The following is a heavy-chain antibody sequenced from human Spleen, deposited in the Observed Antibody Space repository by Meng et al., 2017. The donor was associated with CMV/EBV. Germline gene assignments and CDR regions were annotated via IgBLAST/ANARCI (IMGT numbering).Heavy chain of an antibody. Sequence: ASVKVSCKASGYTFSNYDINWVRQANGQGLEWMGWMNPNSGKTGYAQKFQGRVTMTTDTSTSTAYMELRSLRSDDTAVYYCARDNLPYYYYYGMDVWGQGTTVTVSS. V-gene: IGHV1-8*01. CDR3: ARDNLPYYYYYGMDV. CDR1: GYTFSNYD. J-gene: IGHJ6*02. CDR2: MNPNSGKT. D-gene: IGHD5-24*01.